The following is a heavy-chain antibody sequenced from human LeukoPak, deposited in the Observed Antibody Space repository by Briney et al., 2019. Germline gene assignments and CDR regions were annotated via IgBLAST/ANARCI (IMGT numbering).Heavy chain of an antibody. CDR2: MNPNSGNT. D-gene: IGHD3-22*01. CDR3: ARGFYYDSSGYPLDAFDI. V-gene: IGHV1-8*02. CDR1: GGTFSSYA. J-gene: IGHJ3*02. Sequence: ASVKVSCKASGGTFSSYAISWVRQAPGQGLEWMGWMNPNSGNTGYAQKFQGRVTMTRNTSISTAYMELSSLRSEDTAVYYCARGFYYDSSGYPLDAFDIWGQGTMVTVSS.